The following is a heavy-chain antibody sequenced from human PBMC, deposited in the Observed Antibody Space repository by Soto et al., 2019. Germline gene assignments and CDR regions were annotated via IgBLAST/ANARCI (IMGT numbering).Heavy chain of an antibody. V-gene: IGHV1-3*01. CDR2: INAGNGNT. J-gene: IGHJ5*02. CDR3: ARGFRGCDADWFDP. D-gene: IGHD2-21*02. Sequence: QVQLVQSGAEVKKPGASVKVSCKASGYTFTSYAMHWVRQAPGQRLEWMGWINAGNGNTKYSQKFQGRVTITRDTSASTGYMELSSLRSEDTAVYYCARGFRGCDADWFDPWGQGTLVTVSS. CDR1: GYTFTSYA.